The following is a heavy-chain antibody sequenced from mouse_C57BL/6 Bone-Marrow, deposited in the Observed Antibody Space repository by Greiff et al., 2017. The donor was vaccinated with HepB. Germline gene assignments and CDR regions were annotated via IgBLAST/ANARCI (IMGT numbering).Heavy chain of an antibody. V-gene: IGHV1-63*01. J-gene: IGHJ2*01. CDR3: ARRNYSNPTSYYFDY. CDR1: GYTFTNYW. Sequence: QVQLQQSGAELVRPGTSVKMSCKASGYTFTNYWIGWAKQRPGHGLEWIGDIYPGGGYTNYNEKFKGKATLTADKSSSTAYMQFSSLTSEDSAIYYCARRNYSNPTSYYFDYWGQGTTLTVSS. CDR2: IYPGGGYT. D-gene: IGHD2-5*01.